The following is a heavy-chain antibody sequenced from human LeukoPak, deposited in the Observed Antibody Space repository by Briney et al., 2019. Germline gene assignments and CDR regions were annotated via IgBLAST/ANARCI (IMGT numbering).Heavy chain of an antibody. Sequence: ASVKVSCKASGGTFSSYAISWVRQAPGQGLEWMGWISAYNGNTNYAQKLQGRVTMTTDTSTSTAYMELRSLRSDDTAVYYCAREIEQLWSFSDYWGQGTLVTVSS. J-gene: IGHJ4*02. CDR2: ISAYNGNT. V-gene: IGHV1-18*01. CDR1: GGTFSSYA. CDR3: AREIEQLWSFSDY. D-gene: IGHD5-18*01.